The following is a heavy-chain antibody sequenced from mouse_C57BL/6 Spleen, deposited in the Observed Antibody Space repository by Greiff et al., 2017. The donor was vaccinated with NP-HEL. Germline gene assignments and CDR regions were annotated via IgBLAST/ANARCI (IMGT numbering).Heavy chain of an antibody. CDR1: GYTFTSSW. Sequence: VQLQQPGAELVKPGASVKLSCKASGYTFTSSWMPWVKQRPGRGLEWIGRIDPNRGGTKYNETLKSKVILTIDKPSSTAYIQLSSRTSEDAAVYYCAREGYDWGDAMDYWGQGTSVTVSS. CDR3: AREGYDWGDAMDY. CDR2: IDPNRGGT. J-gene: IGHJ4*01. D-gene: IGHD2-4*01. V-gene: IGHV1-72*01.